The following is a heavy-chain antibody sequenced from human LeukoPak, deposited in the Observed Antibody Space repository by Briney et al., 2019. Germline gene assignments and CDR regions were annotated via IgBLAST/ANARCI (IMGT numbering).Heavy chain of an antibody. D-gene: IGHD2-15*01. CDR3: ARGRAAAD. J-gene: IGHJ4*02. Sequence: ASVKVSCKASGYTFTYNDINWVRHATGQGLEWMGWMNPGTANTGYSQKFQGRLAMTADTSINTAYMELSGLTSEDTAVYYCARGRAAADWGQGTLVTVSS. V-gene: IGHV1-8*01. CDR2: MNPGTANT. CDR1: GYTFTYND.